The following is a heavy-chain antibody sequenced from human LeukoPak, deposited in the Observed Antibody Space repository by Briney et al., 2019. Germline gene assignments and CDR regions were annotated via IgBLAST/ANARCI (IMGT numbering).Heavy chain of an antibody. V-gene: IGHV1-2*02. Sequence: ASVKVSCKASGYTFTGYYMHWVRPAPGQGLEWMGWINPNSGGTNYAQKFQGRVTMTRDTSISTAYMELSRLRSDDTAVYYCARDRIRSIAVAGTGLMDYWGQGTLVTVSS. CDR2: INPNSGGT. J-gene: IGHJ4*02. D-gene: IGHD6-19*01. CDR1: GYTFTGYY. CDR3: ARDRIRSIAVAGTGLMDY.